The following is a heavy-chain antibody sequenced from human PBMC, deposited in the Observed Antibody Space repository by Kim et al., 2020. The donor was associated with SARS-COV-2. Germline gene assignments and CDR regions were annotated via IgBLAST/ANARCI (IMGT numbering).Heavy chain of an antibody. Sequence: ASVKVSCKASGYTFTGYYMHWVRQAPGQGLEWMGRINPNSGGTNYAQKFQGRVTITRDTSISTAYMELSRLRSDDTAVFYCARGSSSSFDYWGQGTLVTVSS. D-gene: IGHD6-6*01. CDR1: GYTFTGYY. J-gene: IGHJ4*02. CDR2: INPNSGGT. CDR3: ARGSSSSFDY. V-gene: IGHV1-2*06.